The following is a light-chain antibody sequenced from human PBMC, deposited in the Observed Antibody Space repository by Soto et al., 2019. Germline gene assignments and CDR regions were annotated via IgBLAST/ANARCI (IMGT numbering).Light chain of an antibody. CDR2: KAS. CDR3: QQYNSYST. V-gene: IGKV1-5*03. Sequence: DIQMTQSPSTLSASVGDRVTITCRASQSISSWLAWYQQKPGKAPKLLIYKASSLESGVPSRFSGSGSGTEFTRTISSLQPDDFATYYCQQYNSYSTFGQGTKVGIK. J-gene: IGKJ1*01. CDR1: QSISSW.